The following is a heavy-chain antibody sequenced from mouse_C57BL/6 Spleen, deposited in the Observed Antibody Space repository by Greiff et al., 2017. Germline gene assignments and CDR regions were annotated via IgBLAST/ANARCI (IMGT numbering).Heavy chain of an antibody. D-gene: IGHD2-4*01. V-gene: IGHV1-82*01. CDR1: GYAFSSSW. Sequence: QVQLQQSGPELVKPGASVKISCKASGYAFSSSWMNWVKQRPGKGLEWIGRIYPGDGDTNYNGKFKGKATLTADKSSSTAYMQLSSLTSEDSAVYFCARVDYDGAWFAYWGQGTLVTVSA. CDR3: ARVDYDGAWFAY. CDR2: IYPGDGDT. J-gene: IGHJ3*01.